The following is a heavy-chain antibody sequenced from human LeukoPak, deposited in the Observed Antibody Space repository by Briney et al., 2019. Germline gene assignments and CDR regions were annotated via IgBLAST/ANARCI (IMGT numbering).Heavy chain of an antibody. CDR1: GFTFSSYS. V-gene: IGHV3-48*02. CDR2: ISSSSSTI. J-gene: IGHJ4*02. D-gene: IGHD6-13*01. CDR3: ARIDSSSWYGDLAY. Sequence: PGGSLRLSCAAPGFTFSSYSMNWVRQAPGKGLEWVSYISSSSSTIYYADSVKGRFTISRDNAKNSLYLQMNSLRDEDTAVYYCARIDSSSWYGDLAYWGQGTLVTVSS.